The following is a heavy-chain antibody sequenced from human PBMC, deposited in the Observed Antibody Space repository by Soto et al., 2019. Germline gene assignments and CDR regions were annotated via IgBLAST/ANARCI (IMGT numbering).Heavy chain of an antibody. D-gene: IGHD3-3*01. CDR3: AKATIGLRFLEWLSAPYYFDS. Sequence: GGSLRLSCVASGFTFSTYAMSWVRQAPGKGMEWVSAVASGGIKYYADSVKRRFTISRDDSKNKLYLQMNILRAEDTAVYYCAKATIGLRFLEWLSAPYYFDSWGQGTLVTVSS. V-gene: IGHV3-23*01. J-gene: IGHJ4*02. CDR2: VASGGIK. CDR1: GFTFSTYA.